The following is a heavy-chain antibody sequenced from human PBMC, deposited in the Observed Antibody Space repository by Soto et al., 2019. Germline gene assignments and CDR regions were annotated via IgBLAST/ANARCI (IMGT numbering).Heavy chain of an antibody. J-gene: IGHJ5*02. V-gene: IGHV3-48*01. CDR2: FSSSSSTI. D-gene: IGHD6-19*01. Sequence: EVQLVESGGGLVQPGGSLRLSCAASGFTFISYSMNWVRQAPGKGREWVSYFSSSSSTIYYADSVKGRFTISRDNAKNSLYLPMNSLRAEDTAVYYCAGHGGQWLNWFDPWGQGTLVTVSS. CDR1: GFTFISYS. CDR3: AGHGGQWLNWFDP.